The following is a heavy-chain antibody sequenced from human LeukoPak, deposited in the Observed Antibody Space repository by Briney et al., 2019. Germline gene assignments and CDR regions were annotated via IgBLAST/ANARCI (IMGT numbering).Heavy chain of an antibody. CDR3: ARARRGSTSSPFRSSLAARNYFDY. J-gene: IGHJ4*02. CDR1: GGSFSGYY. V-gene: IGHV4-34*01. D-gene: IGHD6-6*01. Sequence: PSETLSLTCAVYGGSFSGYYWSWIRQPPGKGLEWIGEINHSGSTHYNPSLKSRVTISVDTSKNQFSLKLSSVTAADTAVYYCARARRGSTSSPFRSSLAARNYFDYWGQGTLVTVSS. CDR2: INHSGST.